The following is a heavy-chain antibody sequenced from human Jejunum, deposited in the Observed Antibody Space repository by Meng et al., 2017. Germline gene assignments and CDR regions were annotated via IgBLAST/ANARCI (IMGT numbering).Heavy chain of an antibody. Sequence: SETLSLTCTVSSYSISSADYWGWIRQPPGKGLEWIGTVFHSGSTYYDSSLKSRITISVDTSKNQFSLKLTSVTAADTAFYYCVKIGSWGSVDSWGQGTLVTVSS. CDR3: VKIGSWGSVDS. J-gene: IGHJ4*02. D-gene: IGHD1-26*01. CDR2: VFHSGST. V-gene: IGHV4-38-2*02. CDR1: SYSISSADY.